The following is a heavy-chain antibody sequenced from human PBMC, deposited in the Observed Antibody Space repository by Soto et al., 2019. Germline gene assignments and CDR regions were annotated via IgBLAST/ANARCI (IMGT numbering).Heavy chain of an antibody. Sequence: QVQLVQSGAEVKKPGSSVKVSCKASGGTLSSYAISWVRQAPGQGLEWMGGIIPIFGTANYAQKFQGRVTITADESTSTAYMELSSLRSEDTAVYYCARSGTIFGVVGDARDYWGQGTLVTVSS. V-gene: IGHV1-69*01. CDR1: GGTLSSYA. D-gene: IGHD3-3*01. J-gene: IGHJ4*02. CDR2: IIPIFGTA. CDR3: ARSGTIFGVVGDARDY.